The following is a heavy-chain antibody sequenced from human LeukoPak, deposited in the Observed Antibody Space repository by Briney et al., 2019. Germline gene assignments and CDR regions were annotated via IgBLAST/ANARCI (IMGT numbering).Heavy chain of an antibody. CDR2: ISTGTSHT. CDR3: AREGTVTTGYGMDV. CDR1: GFTFSSYA. D-gene: IGHD4-17*01. V-gene: IGHV3-21*01. Sequence: GGSLRLSCAASGFTFSSYAMNWVRQAPGRGLEWLSSISTGTSHTYYVDSVKGRFTISRDNAKNSLYLKMNSLRAEDTAVYYCAREGTVTTGYGMDVWGQGTTVTVSS. J-gene: IGHJ6*02.